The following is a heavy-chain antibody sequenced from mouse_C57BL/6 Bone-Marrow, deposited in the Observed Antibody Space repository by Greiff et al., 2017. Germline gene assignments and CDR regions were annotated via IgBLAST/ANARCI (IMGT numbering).Heavy chain of an antibody. CDR1: GYTFTSYW. CDR2: IYPGSGST. D-gene: IGHD2-3*01. CDR3: ARNRGYYVPFAY. J-gene: IGHJ3*01. Sequence: VQLQQPGAELVKPGASVKMSCKASGYTFTSYWITWVKQRPGQGLEWIGDIYPGSGSTNYNEKFKSKATLTVDTSSSTAYMQLSSLTSEDSAVYYCARNRGYYVPFAYWGQGTLVTVSA. V-gene: IGHV1-55*01.